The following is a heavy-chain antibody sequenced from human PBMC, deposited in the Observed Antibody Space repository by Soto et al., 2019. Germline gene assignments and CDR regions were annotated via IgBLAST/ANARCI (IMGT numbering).Heavy chain of an antibody. J-gene: IGHJ4*02. Sequence: QITLKESGPTLVKPTQTLTLTCTFSGFSLSTSGVGVGWIRQPPGKALEWLALIYWDDDKRYSPSLKSRLTITKDTSTNQVVLTMTNMDPVDTATYYCAHAVGREPIAVVVAATPSDSFFDYWGQGTLVTVSS. V-gene: IGHV2-5*02. CDR2: IYWDDDK. D-gene: IGHD2-15*01. CDR3: AHAVGREPIAVVVAATPSDSFFDY. CDR1: GFSLSTSGVG.